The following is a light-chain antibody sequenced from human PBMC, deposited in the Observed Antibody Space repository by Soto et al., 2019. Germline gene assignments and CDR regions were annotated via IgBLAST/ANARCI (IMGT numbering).Light chain of an antibody. CDR2: GAS. V-gene: IGKV3-20*01. Sequence: ELVLTQSPGTLSLSPGERATLSCRASQSVSSSSLAWYQQKRGQAPRLLIHGASSRATGIPDRFSGSGSGTDFTLTISSLQPEDVATYYCQKYNSAPFTFGGGTKVDIK. J-gene: IGKJ4*01. CDR1: QSVSSSS. CDR3: QKYNSAPFT.